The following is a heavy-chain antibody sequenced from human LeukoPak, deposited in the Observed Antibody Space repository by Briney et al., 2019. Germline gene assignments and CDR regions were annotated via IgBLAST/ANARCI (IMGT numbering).Heavy chain of an antibody. CDR2: ISGSGGST. CDR3: AKAGDFWSGYYNFDY. Sequence: GGSLRLSCAASGFTFSSYAMSWVRQAPGKGLEWVSAISGSGGSTYYADSVKGRFTISRDSSKNTLYLQMNSLRAEDTAVYYCAKAGDFWSGYYNFDYWGQGTLVTVSS. J-gene: IGHJ4*02. V-gene: IGHV3-23*01. D-gene: IGHD3-3*01. CDR1: GFTFSSYA.